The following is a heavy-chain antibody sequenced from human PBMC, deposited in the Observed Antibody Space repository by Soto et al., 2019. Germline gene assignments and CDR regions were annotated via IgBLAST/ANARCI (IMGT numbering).Heavy chain of an antibody. CDR2: ISSSSSYI. J-gene: IGHJ5*02. CDR3: ARDLMGLAAAGTPWFDP. D-gene: IGHD6-13*01. Sequence: EVQLVESGGGLVKPGGSLRLSCAASGFTFSSYSMNWVRQAPGKGLEWVSSISSSSSYIYYADSVKGRFTISRDNAKNSLYLQMNSLRAEDTAVYYCARDLMGLAAAGTPWFDPWGQGTLVTVSS. CDR1: GFTFSSYS. V-gene: IGHV3-21*01.